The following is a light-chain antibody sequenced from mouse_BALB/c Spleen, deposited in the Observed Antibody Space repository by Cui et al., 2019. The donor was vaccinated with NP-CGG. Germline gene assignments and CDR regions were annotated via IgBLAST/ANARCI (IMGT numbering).Light chain of an antibody. CDR2: GTN. V-gene: IGLV1*01. Sequence: QAVLPQESALTTSPGETVTLTCRSSTGAITTSNYANWVQEKPDHLFTGLIGGTNNRAPGVPARFSGSLIGDKAALTITGAQTEDEAIYFGAQWYSNHWVFGGGTKLTVL. CDR1: TGAITTSNY. CDR3: AQWYSNHWV. J-gene: IGLJ1*01.